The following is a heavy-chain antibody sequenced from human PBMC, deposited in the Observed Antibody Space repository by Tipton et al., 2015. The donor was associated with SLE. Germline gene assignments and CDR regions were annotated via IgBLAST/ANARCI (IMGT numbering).Heavy chain of an antibody. V-gene: IGHV4-31*03. CDR1: GDSVTSSGYY. J-gene: IGHJ5*02. CDR2: ISYDGRT. D-gene: IGHD4-23*01. CDR3: ARGGTGDGRNPFDP. Sequence: TLSLTCTATGDSVTSSGYYWSWIRQHPGKGLEWIGFISYDGRTKYNPSLKSRVTISLDTSKNQFSLNLRSVTAADTAVYYCARGGTGDGRNPFDPWGQGTLVTVSS.